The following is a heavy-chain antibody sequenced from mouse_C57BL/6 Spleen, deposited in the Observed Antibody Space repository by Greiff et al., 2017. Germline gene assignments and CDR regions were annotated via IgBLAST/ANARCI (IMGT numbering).Heavy chain of an antibody. CDR2: INYDGSST. Sequence: EVHLVESEGGLVQPGSSMKLSCTASGFTFSDYYMAWVRQVPEKGLEWVANINYDGSSTYYLDSLKSRFIISRDNAKNILYLQMSSLKSEDTATYYCARGDYDGWFAYWGQGTLVTVSA. J-gene: IGHJ3*01. V-gene: IGHV5-16*01. D-gene: IGHD2-4*01. CDR3: ARGDYDGWFAY. CDR1: GFTFSDYY.